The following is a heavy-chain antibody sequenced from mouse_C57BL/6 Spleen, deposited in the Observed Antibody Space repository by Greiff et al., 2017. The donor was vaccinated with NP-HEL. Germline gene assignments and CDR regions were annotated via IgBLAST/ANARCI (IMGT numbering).Heavy chain of an antibody. V-gene: IGHV5-4*01. D-gene: IGHD1-1*01. CDR3: AREGVLRSYFDV. CDR1: GFTFSSYA. CDR2: ISDGGSYT. Sequence: EVQLVESGGGLVKPGGSLKLSCAASGFTFSSYAMSWVRQTPEKRLEWVATISDGGSYTYYPDNVKGRFTISRDNAKNNLYLQMSHLKSEDTAMHYCAREGVLRSYFDVWGTGTTVTVSS. J-gene: IGHJ1*03.